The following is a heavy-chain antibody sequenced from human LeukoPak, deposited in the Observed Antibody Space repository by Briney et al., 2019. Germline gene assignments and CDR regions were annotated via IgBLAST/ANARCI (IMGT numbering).Heavy chain of an antibody. D-gene: IGHD4-17*01. CDR1: GFTFRHCA. CDR2: ISNAGNDK. V-gene: IGHV3-30*04. CDR3: ARENYGDLYFDY. Sequence: GGSLRLSCAASGFTFRHCAMHWVRQAPGKGLEWVALISNAGNDKYYADSVKGRFTVSRDNSKNTLFLQMNSLRPEDTAVYYCARENYGDLYFDYWGQGTLVTVS. J-gene: IGHJ4*02.